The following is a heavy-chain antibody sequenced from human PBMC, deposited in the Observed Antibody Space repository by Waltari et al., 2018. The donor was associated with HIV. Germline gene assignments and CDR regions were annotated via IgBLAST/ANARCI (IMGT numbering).Heavy chain of an antibody. J-gene: IGHJ6*02. V-gene: IGHV4-59*01. CDR2: IHYSGSA. CDR3: ATLMVYAPRSHYYGMDV. D-gene: IGHD2-8*01. CDR1: GGSIGSYS. Sequence: QVQLQESGPGLVRPSETLSLTCTVSGGSIGSYSWSWIRQPPGKELEWIGYIHYSGSAHYNPSLKSRVTVSVDTSKHQFSLKLSSVTAADTAVYYCATLMVYAPRSHYYGMDVWGQGTTVIVSS.